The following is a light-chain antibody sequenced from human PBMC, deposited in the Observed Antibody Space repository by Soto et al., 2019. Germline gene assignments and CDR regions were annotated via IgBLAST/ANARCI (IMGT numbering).Light chain of an antibody. CDR1: QSISTY. J-gene: IGKJ3*01. CDR3: QQSYSTLFT. V-gene: IGKV1-39*01. Sequence: DIQMTQSPSSLSASVGDRVTITCRASQSISTYLNWYQQKPGKAPKLLIYAASTLQSGVPSRFSGSGSGTDFTLTINNLQPEDFATYYCQQSYSTLFTFGPGTKVDIK. CDR2: AAS.